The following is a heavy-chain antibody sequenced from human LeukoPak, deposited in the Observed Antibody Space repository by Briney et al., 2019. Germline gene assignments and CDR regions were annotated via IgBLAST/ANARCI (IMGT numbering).Heavy chain of an antibody. CDR2: INPSGGST. CDR3: ARDYYGDYQGGAFDI. V-gene: IGHV1-46*01. Sequence: ASVKASCKASGYTFTSYYMHWVRQAPGQGLEWMGIINPSGGSTSYAQKFQGRVTMTRDMSTSTVYMELSSLRSEDTAVYYCARDYYGDYQGGAFDIWGQGTMVTVSS. CDR1: GYTFTSYY. D-gene: IGHD4-17*01. J-gene: IGHJ3*02.